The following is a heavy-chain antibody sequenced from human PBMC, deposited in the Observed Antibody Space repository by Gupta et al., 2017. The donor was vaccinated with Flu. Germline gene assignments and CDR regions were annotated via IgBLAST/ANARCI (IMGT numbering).Heavy chain of an antibody. J-gene: IGHJ4*02. CDR2: ISWNSGSI. Sequence: EVQLVESGGGLVQPGRSVRLSCAASGLPFDDYAMNWVRKAPGKGLEWVSGISWNSGSIGYADSVKGRFTISRDNAKNSLYLQMNSLRAEDTALYYCAKDRSGYSYGYYFDYWGQGTLVTVSS. CDR1: GLPFDDYA. D-gene: IGHD5-18*01. V-gene: IGHV3-9*01. CDR3: AKDRSGYSYGYYFDY.